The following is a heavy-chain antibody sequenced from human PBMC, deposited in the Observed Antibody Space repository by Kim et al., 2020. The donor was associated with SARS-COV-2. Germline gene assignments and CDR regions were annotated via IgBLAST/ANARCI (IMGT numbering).Heavy chain of an antibody. J-gene: IGHJ3*01. Sequence: SQTLSLTCASSGDSVSSDSAGWNGIRQSPSRGLEWLGRTYYKSEWHNDYAISVRGRITINPDTSKNQFSLQLRFVTPEDTAVYFRAREPLGQPTRYEYWGQWTLCTVAS. V-gene: IGHV6-1*01. D-gene: IGHD7-27*01. CDR2: TYYKSEWHN. CDR3: AREPLGQPTRYEY. CDR1: GDSVSSDSAG.